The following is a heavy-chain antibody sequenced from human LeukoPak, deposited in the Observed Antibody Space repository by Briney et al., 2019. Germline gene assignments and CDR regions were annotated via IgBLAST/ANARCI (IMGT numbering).Heavy chain of an antibody. V-gene: IGHV3-7*01. J-gene: IGHJ3*02. CDR2: INQDGSEE. CDR3: ARSPNAFDI. CDR1: GFTFSSYR. Sequence: PGGSLNLSCAASGFTFSSYRMNWVRQAPGKALEWVANINQDGSEEYYVDSVKGRFTISRDNAKNSLYLQMNSLRAEDTAVYYCARSPNAFDIWGQGTMVTVSS.